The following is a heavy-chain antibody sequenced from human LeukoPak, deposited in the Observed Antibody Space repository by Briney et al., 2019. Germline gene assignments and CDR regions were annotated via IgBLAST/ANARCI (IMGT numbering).Heavy chain of an antibody. CDR2: ISYDGSNK. CDR1: GFALSSYG. CDR3: AKDLAAAGTSGYYYGMDV. Sequence: PGGSLRLSCAASGFALSSYGMHWVRQAPGKGLEWVAVISYDGSNKYYADSVKGRFTISRDNSKNTLYLQMNSLRAEDTAVYYCAKDLAAAGTSGYYYGMDVWGQGTTVTVSS. V-gene: IGHV3-30*18. J-gene: IGHJ6*02. D-gene: IGHD6-13*01.